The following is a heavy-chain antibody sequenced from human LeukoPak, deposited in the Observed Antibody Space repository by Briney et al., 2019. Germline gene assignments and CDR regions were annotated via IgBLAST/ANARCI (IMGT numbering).Heavy chain of an antibody. J-gene: IGHJ4*02. CDR2: ISYDGSNK. D-gene: IGHD5-18*01. V-gene: IGHV3-30*18. Sequence: GGSLRLSCAASGXTFSSYGMHWVRQAPGKGLESVAVISYDGSNKYYADSVKGRFTISRDNSKNTLYLQMNSLRAEDTAVYYCAKYGDTAMVSHFDYWGQGTLVTVSS. CDR1: GXTFSSYG. CDR3: AKYGDTAMVSHFDY.